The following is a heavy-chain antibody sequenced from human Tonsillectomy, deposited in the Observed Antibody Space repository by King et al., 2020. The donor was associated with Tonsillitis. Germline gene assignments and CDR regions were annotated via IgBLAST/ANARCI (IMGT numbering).Heavy chain of an antibody. CDR1: GFSLSTSGVG. D-gene: IGHD3-9*01. V-gene: IGHV2-5*01. CDR3: ALQYYDILPGSSDAFDI. Sequence: ITLKESGPTLVKPTQTLTLTCTFSGFSLSTSGVGVGWIRQPPGKALEWLALIYWNDDKRYSPSLKSRLTITKDTSKNQVVLKMTNMDPVDTATYYCALQYYDILPGSSDAFDIWGQGTMVTVSS. CDR2: IYWNDDK. J-gene: IGHJ3*02.